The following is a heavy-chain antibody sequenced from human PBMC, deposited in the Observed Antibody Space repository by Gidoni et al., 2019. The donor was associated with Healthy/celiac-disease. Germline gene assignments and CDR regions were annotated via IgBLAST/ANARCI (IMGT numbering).Heavy chain of an antibody. CDR1: GGTFSSYT. CDR2: IIPILGIA. D-gene: IGHD6-19*01. V-gene: IGHV1-69*02. CDR3: ARGSGHLE. Sequence: QVQLVQSGAEVKKPGTSVQVSCKSSGGTFSSYTISWVRQAPGQGLEWMGRIIPILGIANYAQKFQGRVTITADKSTSTAYMELSSLRSEDTAVYYCARGSGHLEWGQGTLVTVSS. J-gene: IGHJ4*02.